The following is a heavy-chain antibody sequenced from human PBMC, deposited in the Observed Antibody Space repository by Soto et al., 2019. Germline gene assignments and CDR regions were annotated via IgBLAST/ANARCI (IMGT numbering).Heavy chain of an antibody. Sequence: GGSLRLSCAASGFTFSSYGMHWVRQAPGKGLEWVAVISYDGSNKYYADSVKGRFTISRDNSKNTLYLQMNSLRAEDTAVYYCAKDLVNIVVVPAGKGFYYYYGMDVWGQGTTVTVSS. J-gene: IGHJ6*02. D-gene: IGHD2-2*01. V-gene: IGHV3-30*18. CDR2: ISYDGSNK. CDR3: AKDLVNIVVVPAGKGFYYYYGMDV. CDR1: GFTFSSYG.